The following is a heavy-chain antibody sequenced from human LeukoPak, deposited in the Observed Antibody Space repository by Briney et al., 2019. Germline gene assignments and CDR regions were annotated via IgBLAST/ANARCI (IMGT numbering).Heavy chain of an antibody. Sequence: ASVKVSCKASGYTFTSYYMHWVRQAPGQGLEWMGIINPSGGSTSYAQKFQGRVTMTRDTSTSTVYMELSSLRSEDTAVYYCAREEVGGSGSYYYGMDVWGKGTTVTVPS. D-gene: IGHD3-10*01. CDR3: AREEVGGSGSYYYGMDV. J-gene: IGHJ6*04. CDR1: GYTFTSYY. CDR2: INPSGGST. V-gene: IGHV1-46*01.